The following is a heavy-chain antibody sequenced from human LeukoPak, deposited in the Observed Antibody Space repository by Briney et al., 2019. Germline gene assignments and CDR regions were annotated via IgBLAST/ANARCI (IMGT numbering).Heavy chain of an antibody. CDR2: IIPIFGTA. CDR3: AVCAGSCGVYYFDY. D-gene: IGHD2-15*01. V-gene: IGHV1-69*13. J-gene: IGHJ4*02. Sequence: SVMVSCKASGGTFSSYAISWVRQAPGQGLEWMGGIIPIFGTANYAQKFQGRVTITADESTSTAYMELSSLRSEDTAVYYCAVCAGSCGVYYFDYWGQGTLVTVSS. CDR1: GGTFSSYA.